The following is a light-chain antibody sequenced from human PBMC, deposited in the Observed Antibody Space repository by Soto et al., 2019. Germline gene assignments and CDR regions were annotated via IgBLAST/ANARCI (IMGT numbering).Light chain of an antibody. Sequence: QAVVTQPPSVSAAPGQKVTISCSGSSSNIANNYVSWYQHLPGTAPQLLIFHNNKRPSGIPDRFSGSKSGTSATLGITGLQTGDEADYYCGTWDSSLRIYVFGTGTKVTVL. CDR1: SSNIANNY. J-gene: IGLJ1*01. CDR2: HNN. CDR3: GTWDSSLRIYV. V-gene: IGLV1-51*01.